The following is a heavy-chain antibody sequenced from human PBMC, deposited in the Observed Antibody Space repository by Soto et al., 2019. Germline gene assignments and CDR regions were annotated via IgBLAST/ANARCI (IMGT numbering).Heavy chain of an antibody. Sequence: QVQLVESGGGLVKPGGSLRLSCAASGFTFSDYYMSWIRQAPGKGLEWVSYISSSGDITYYADSVKGRVTISRDNAKNSLYLQMHNLRAEDTAVYYCERDLGYYDSSGYFDYGGQGTQITVSS. D-gene: IGHD3-22*01. CDR3: ERDLGYYDSSGYFDY. CDR1: GFTFSDYY. CDR2: ISSSGDIT. J-gene: IGHJ4*02. V-gene: IGHV3-11*01.